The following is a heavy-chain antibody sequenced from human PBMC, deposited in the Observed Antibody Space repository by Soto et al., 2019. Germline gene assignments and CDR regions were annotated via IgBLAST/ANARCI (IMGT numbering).Heavy chain of an antibody. CDR1: GFIFDNHA. CDR3: VKEGGMKYFEF. J-gene: IGHJ2*01. CDR2: VTWNSVAT. Sequence: EVQLVESGGGLVQPGRSLRLSCTASGFIFDNHAMHWVRQAPGKGLEWVAGVTWNSVATGYADSVKGRFTISGDNAKNCLYLQMNSLSAEDTAVYFCVKEGGMKYFEFWGRGTVVTVSS. V-gene: IGHV3-9*01. D-gene: IGHD3-16*01.